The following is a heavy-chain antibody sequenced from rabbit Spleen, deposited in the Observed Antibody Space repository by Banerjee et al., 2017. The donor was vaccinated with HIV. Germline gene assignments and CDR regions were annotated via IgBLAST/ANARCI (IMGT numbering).Heavy chain of an antibody. CDR3: ARYYIFYGMDL. Sequence: QSLEESGGDLVKPGASLTLTCTASGFSFSSSYYLTWVRQAPGKGLEWIGAIYTGRGGTDYANWVNGRFTISSDNAQYTVHLQLNSLTAADTATYFCARYYIFYGMDLWGPGTLVTVS. J-gene: IGHJ6*01. CDR1: GFSFSSSYY. V-gene: IGHV1S40*01. D-gene: IGHD4-1*01. CDR2: IYTGRGGT.